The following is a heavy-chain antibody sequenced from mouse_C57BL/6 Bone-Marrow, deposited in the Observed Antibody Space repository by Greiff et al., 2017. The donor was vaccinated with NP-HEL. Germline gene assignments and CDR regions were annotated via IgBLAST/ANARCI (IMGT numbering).Heavy chain of an antibody. CDR2: ISYDGSN. J-gene: IGHJ4*01. D-gene: IGHD3-2*02. CDR1: GYSITSGYY. CDR3: ARDRGSSGY. V-gene: IGHV3-6*01. Sequence: EVKLMESGPGLVKPSQSLSLTCSVTGYSITSGYYWNWIRQFPGNKLEWMGYISYDGSNNYNPSLKNRISITRDTSKNQFFLKLNSVTTEDTATYYCARDRGSSGYWGQGTSVTVSS.